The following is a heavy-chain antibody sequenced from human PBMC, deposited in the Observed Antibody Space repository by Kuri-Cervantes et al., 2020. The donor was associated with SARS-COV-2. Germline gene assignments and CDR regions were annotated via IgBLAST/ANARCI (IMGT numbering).Heavy chain of an antibody. CDR1: GFSLTNYA. D-gene: IGHD3-10*01. V-gene: IGHV3-33*08. CDR2: IWYDGKNE. Sequence: GESLKISCGASGFSLTNYAIHWVRQAPGKGLEWVSVIWYDGKNEYYAGSVKGRFNISRDTSKNTVSLHMNSLRAEETAMYYCATGAANSYMDVWGRGTTVTVSS. J-gene: IGHJ6*03. CDR3: ATGAANSYMDV.